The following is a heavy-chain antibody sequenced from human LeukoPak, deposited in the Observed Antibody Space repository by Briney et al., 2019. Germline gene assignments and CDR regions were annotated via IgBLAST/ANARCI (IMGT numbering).Heavy chain of an antibody. V-gene: IGHV3-21*01. CDR1: GFTFSSYS. Sequence: KPGGSLRLSCAASGFTFSSYSMNWVRQAPGKGLEWVSSISSSSSYIYYADSVKGRFTISRDNAKNSLYLQMNSLRAEDTAVYYCARESNSSQALDYWGQGTLVTVSS. CDR2: ISSSSSYI. D-gene: IGHD6-6*01. CDR3: ARESNSSQALDY. J-gene: IGHJ4*02.